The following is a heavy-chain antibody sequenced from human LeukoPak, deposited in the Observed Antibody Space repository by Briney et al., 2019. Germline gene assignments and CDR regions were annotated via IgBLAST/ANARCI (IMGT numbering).Heavy chain of an antibody. CDR2: INPNSGGT. D-gene: IGHD6-6*01. V-gene: IGHV1-2*02. CDR1: GYTFTGYY. CDR3: ARENSSSSHYYYYYGMDV. J-gene: IGHJ6*02. Sequence: ASVKVSCKASGYTFTGYYMHWVRQAPGQGLEWMGWINPNSGGTNYAQKFQGRVTMTRDTSISTARMELSRLRSDDTAVHYCARENSSSSHYYYYYGMDVWGQGTTVTVSS.